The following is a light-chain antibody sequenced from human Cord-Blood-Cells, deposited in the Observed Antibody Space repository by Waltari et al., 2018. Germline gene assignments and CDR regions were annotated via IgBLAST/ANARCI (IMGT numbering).Light chain of an antibody. CDR3: AAWDDSLSGHVV. CDR1: SPNIGSNY. CDR2: RNN. V-gene: IGLV1-47*01. J-gene: IGLJ2*01. Sequence: QSVLTQPPSASGTPGQRVTISCSGSSPNIGSNYVYWYQQLPGTAPKLLIYRNNPRPSGVPDRFSGSKSGTSASLAISGLRSEDEADYYCAAWDDSLSGHVVFGGGTKLTVL.